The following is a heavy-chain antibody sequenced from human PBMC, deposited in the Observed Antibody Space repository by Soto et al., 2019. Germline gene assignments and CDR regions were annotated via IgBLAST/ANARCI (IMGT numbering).Heavy chain of an antibody. Sequence: PGGSLRLSCAASGFTFSSYGMHWVRQAPGKGLEWVAVISYDGSNKYYADSVKGRFTISRGNSKNTLYLQMNSLRAEDTAVYYCAKDITGTTNYWGQGTLVTVSS. V-gene: IGHV3-30*18. D-gene: IGHD1-7*01. CDR3: AKDITGTTNY. CDR2: ISYDGSNK. J-gene: IGHJ4*02. CDR1: GFTFSSYG.